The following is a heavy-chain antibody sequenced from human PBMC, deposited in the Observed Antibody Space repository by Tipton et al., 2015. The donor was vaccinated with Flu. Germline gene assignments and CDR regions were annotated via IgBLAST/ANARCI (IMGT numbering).Heavy chain of an antibody. Sequence: TLSLTCGVSGYSISSGYYWGWIRQPPGKGLEWIGSIYHSGSTYYNPSLKSRVAISVDKSKNQFSLTLSSVTAADTAVYYCARAPTTAVAYIWGQGTLVTVSS. CDR1: GYSISSGYY. J-gene: IGHJ4*02. D-gene: IGHD6-19*01. CDR2: IYHSGST. CDR3: ARAPTTAVAYI. V-gene: IGHV4-38-2*01.